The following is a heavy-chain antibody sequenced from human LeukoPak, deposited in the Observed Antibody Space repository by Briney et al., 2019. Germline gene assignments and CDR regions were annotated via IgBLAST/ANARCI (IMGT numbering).Heavy chain of an antibody. CDR3: ARSYGGNNAFDY. Sequence: ASVKVSCKASGYTFTSYYIHWVRQAPGQGLEWMGIINPSGGSTSYAQNFQGRVTMTRDTSTSTVYMELSSLRSEDTAVYYCARSYGGNNAFDYWGQGTLVTVSS. J-gene: IGHJ4*02. CDR2: INPSGGST. CDR1: GYTFTSYY. V-gene: IGHV1-46*01. D-gene: IGHD2-15*01.